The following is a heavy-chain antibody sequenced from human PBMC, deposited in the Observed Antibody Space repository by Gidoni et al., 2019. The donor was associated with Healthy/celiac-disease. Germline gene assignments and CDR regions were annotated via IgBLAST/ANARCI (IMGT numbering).Heavy chain of an antibody. V-gene: IGHV3-23*01. D-gene: IGHD3-10*01. CDR2: ISGSGGST. CDR1: GFTFSSYA. Sequence: EVQLLASGGGLVQPGGSLRLSCAASGFTFSSYAMSWVRQAPGKGLEWVSAISGSGGSTYYEESVKGRFTISRNNSKNTLYLQMNSLRAEDTAVYYCAKDHYYGSGSYFLHFDYWGQGTLVTVSS. CDR3: AKDHYYGSGSYFLHFDY. J-gene: IGHJ4*02.